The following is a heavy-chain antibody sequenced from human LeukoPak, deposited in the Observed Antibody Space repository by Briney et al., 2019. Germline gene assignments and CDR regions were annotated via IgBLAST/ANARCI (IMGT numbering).Heavy chain of an antibody. CDR1: GFTFSTYS. J-gene: IGHJ4*02. V-gene: IGHV3-48*01. Sequence: SGGSLRLSCAASGFTFSTYSMNWVRHAPGKGLEWVSYISSSDSPIDYTDSVKGRFTISRDNAKNSLYLQMNGLRVEDAAVYYCARGGYYDGSGYYYLDYWGQGTLVTVSS. CDR2: ISSSDSPI. CDR3: ARGGYYDGSGYYYLDY. D-gene: IGHD3-22*01.